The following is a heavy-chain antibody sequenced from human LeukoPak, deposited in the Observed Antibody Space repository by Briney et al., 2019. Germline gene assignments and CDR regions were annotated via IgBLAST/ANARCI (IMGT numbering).Heavy chain of an antibody. CDR3: ARSYDSSGYYSRGDAFDI. Sequence: GGSLRLSCAASGFTFSSYEMNWVRQAPGKGLEWVSYISSSGSTIYYADSVKGRFTISRDNAKNSLYLQMNSLRAEDTAVYYCARSYDSSGYYSRGDAFDIWGQGTMVTVSS. V-gene: IGHV3-48*03. D-gene: IGHD3-22*01. J-gene: IGHJ3*02. CDR1: GFTFSSYE. CDR2: ISSSGSTI.